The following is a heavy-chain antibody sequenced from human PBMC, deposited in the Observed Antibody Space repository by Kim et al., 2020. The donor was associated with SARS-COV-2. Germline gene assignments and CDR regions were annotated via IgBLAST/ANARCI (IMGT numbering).Heavy chain of an antibody. J-gene: IGHJ3*02. CDR3: TSVPGTPSAFWDAFD. CDR2: IRSKANSYAT. Sequence: GGSLRLSCAASGFTFSASAMHWVRQASGKGLEWVGRIRSKANSYATTYTASVKGRITISRDDSKSTAYLQMNSLKTEDTAVYYCTSVPGTPSAFWDAFD. CDR1: GFTFSASA. V-gene: IGHV3-73*01. D-gene: IGHD1-1*01.